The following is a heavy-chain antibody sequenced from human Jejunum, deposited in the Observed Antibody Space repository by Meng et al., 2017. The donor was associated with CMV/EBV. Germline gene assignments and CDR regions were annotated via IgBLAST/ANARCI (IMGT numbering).Heavy chain of an antibody. D-gene: IGHD4-17*01. CDR2: LYYSGDT. Sequence: VHSGSFSWSWVRPPPGKGLGWIGYLYYSGDTKYNPSLKRRVTMSLDTSKNQFSLNLTSVTAADTAVYYCARAGATGTYFFLGLVVWGQGTQVTVSS. J-gene: IGHJ4*02. V-gene: IGHV4-61*01. CDR3: ARAGATGTYFFLGLVV. CDR1: VHSGSFS.